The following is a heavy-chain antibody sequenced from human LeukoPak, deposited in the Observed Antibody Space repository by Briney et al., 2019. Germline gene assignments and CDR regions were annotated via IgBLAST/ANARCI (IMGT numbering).Heavy chain of an antibody. Sequence: GGSLRLSCTASGFTFGDYAMSWFRQAPGKGLEWVGFIRSKAYGGTTEYAASVKGRFTISRDDSKSIAYLQMNSLKTEDTAVYYCTRGADRGGYSYVYDYWGQGTLVTVSS. D-gene: IGHD5-18*01. CDR1: GFTFGDYA. V-gene: IGHV3-49*03. J-gene: IGHJ4*02. CDR2: IRSKAYGGTT. CDR3: TRGADRGGYSYVYDY.